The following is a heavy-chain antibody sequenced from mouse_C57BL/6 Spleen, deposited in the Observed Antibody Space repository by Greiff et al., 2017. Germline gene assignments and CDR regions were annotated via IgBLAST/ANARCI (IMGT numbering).Heavy chain of an antibody. CDR1: GYTFTDYN. Sequence: EVQLQQSGPELVKPGASVKIPCKASGYTFTDYNMDWVKQSHGKSLEWIGDINPNNGGTIYNQKFKGKATLTVDKSSSTAYMELRSLTSEDTAVYYCARLTAQAPWFAYWGQGTLVTVSA. V-gene: IGHV1-18*01. J-gene: IGHJ3*01. CDR2: INPNNGGT. D-gene: IGHD3-2*02. CDR3: ARLTAQAPWFAY.